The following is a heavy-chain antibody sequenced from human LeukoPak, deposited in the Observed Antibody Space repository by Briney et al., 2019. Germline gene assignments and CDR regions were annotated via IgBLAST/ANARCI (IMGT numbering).Heavy chain of an antibody. CDR3: AKDLLRGVPCNWFDP. CDR1: GFTFSSYA. D-gene: IGHD3-10*01. CDR2: ISGSGGST. J-gene: IGHJ5*02. Sequence: GGSLRLSCAASGFTFSSYAMSWVRQAPGKRLEWVSAISGSGGSTYHADSPKGRFTISRDNSKNTMYLKMNSLRAEDTAVYYCAKDLLRGVPCNWFDPWGQGTLVTVSS. V-gene: IGHV3-23*01.